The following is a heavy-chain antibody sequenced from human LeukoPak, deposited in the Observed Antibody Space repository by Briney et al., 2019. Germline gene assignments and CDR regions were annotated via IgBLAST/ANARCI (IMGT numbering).Heavy chain of an antibody. CDR1: GFTFRTYG. CDR2: ISGSGGST. J-gene: IGHJ4*02. Sequence: GGSRRLSCAASGFTFRTYGMSWVRQAPGKGLEWVSGISGSGGSTYYADSVKGRFTISRDNSKNTLYLQMNSLRAEDTAVYYCANVRFDYWGQGTLVSVSS. V-gene: IGHV3-23*01. CDR3: ANVRFDY.